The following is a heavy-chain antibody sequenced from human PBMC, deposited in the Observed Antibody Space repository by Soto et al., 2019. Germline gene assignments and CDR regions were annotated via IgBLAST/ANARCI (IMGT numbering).Heavy chain of an antibody. J-gene: IGHJ3*02. CDR2: INRDGSKK. Sequence: EVQLEESGGDLVQPGGSLRLSCAASGFTLSAYWMTGVRQALGKGLERVANINRDGSKKSYLDPVRGRFTISRDNVANSLYLQMDSLRAGDTALYYCARDVSPGSSSLYLDAFDIWGQGTMVTVSS. CDR3: ARDVSPGSSSLYLDAFDI. D-gene: IGHD6-13*01. CDR1: GFTLSAYW. V-gene: IGHV3-7*05.